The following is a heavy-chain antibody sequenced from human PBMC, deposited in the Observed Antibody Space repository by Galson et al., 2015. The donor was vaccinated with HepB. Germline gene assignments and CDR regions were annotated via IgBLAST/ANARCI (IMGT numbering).Heavy chain of an antibody. V-gene: IGHV3-15*01. CDR3: TTARALWFGELLSY. Sequence: SLRLSCAASGFTFSNAWMTWVRQAPGKGLEWVGRIKSKTDGGTTDYAAPVKGRFTISRDDSKNTLYLQMNSLSTEDTAVYYCTTARALWFGELLSYWGQGTLVTVSS. CDR1: GFTFSNAW. D-gene: IGHD3-10*01. CDR2: IKSKTDGGTT. J-gene: IGHJ4*02.